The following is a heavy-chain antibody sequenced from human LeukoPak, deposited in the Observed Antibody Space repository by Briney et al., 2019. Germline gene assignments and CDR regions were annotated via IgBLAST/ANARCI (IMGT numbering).Heavy chain of an antibody. J-gene: IGHJ4*02. D-gene: IGHD5-24*01. CDR2: INTGGSTT. CDR1: GFTFSSYW. V-gene: IGHV3-74*01. Sequence: GGSLRLSCAASGFTFSSYWMHWVRQAPGKGLVWVSRINTGGSTTDCADSVKGRFTISRDNAKNTLYLQMNSLRAEDTAVYYCSRDLRGRDDYWGQGILVIVSS. CDR3: SRDLRGRDDY.